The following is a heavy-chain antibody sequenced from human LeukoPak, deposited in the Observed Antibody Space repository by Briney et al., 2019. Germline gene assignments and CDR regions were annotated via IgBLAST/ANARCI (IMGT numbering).Heavy chain of an antibody. CDR3: ARDLAWGAFDY. V-gene: IGHV3-23*01. CDR2: VSPPGGGT. D-gene: IGHD7-27*01. CDR1: GFTFSNHG. J-gene: IGHJ4*02. Sequence: GESLRLSCAASGFTFSNHGMNWVRQAPGKGLEWLPGVSPPGGGTYYADSVKGRFTISRDDSKNTLSLQMNSLRAEDTAVYYCARDLAWGAFDYWGQGTLVTVSS.